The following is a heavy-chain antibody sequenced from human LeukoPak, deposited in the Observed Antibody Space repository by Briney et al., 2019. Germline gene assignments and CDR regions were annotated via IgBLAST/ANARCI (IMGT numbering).Heavy chain of an antibody. D-gene: IGHD1-26*01. Sequence: SETLSLTCTVSGGSISSYYGSWIRQPAGKGLEWIGRIYTSGSTNYNPSLKSRVTMSVDTSKNQFSLKLSSVTAADTAVYYCAGGGSYFSFDYWGRGTLVTVSS. J-gene: IGHJ4*02. V-gene: IGHV4-4*07. CDR1: GGSISSYY. CDR2: IYTSGST. CDR3: AGGGSYFSFDY.